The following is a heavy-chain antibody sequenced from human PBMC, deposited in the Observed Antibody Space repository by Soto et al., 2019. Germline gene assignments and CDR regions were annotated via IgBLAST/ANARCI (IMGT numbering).Heavy chain of an antibody. CDR1: GYTFTSYG. CDR2: ISAYSGNT. V-gene: IGHV1-18*01. CDR3: ARDRGYQLRYPDAFDI. D-gene: IGHD2-2*02. J-gene: IGHJ3*02. Sequence: ASVKVSCKASGYTFTSYGISWVRQAPGQGLEWMGWISAYSGNTNYARDLQGRVTMTTDTSTSTAYMDLRSLRSDDTAVYYCARDRGYQLRYPDAFDIWGQGTMVTVSS.